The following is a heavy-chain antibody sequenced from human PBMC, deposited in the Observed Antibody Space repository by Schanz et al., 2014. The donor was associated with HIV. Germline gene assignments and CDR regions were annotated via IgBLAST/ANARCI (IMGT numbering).Heavy chain of an antibody. J-gene: IGHJ4*02. CDR3: TTRRVLGVVQDF. CDR1: GFTFRSYG. Sequence: VQLLESGGGVVQPGRSLRLSCAASGFTFRSYGMNWVRQAPGKGLEWVGLIKSKTDGGTTDYAAPVKGRFTISRDDSKNTLYLQMNSLKTEDTAVYFCTTRRVLGVVQDFWGRGTLVTVSS. CDR2: IKSKTDGGTT. D-gene: IGHD3-3*01. V-gene: IGHV3-15*01.